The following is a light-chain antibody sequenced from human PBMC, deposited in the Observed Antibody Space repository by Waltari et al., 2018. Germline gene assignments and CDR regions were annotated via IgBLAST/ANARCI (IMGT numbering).Light chain of an antibody. CDR1: SIDVGGYDY. CDR3: SSYTSTTTVI. V-gene: IGLV2-14*03. J-gene: IGLJ2*01. Sequence: QSALTQPASGSGSPGQSITISCPGTSIDVGGYDYVSWYQQPPGKAPKVMIYDVSNRPSGVSNRFSGSKSGNTASLAISGLQAEDEADYYGSSYTSTTTVIFGGGTKLTVL. CDR2: DVS.